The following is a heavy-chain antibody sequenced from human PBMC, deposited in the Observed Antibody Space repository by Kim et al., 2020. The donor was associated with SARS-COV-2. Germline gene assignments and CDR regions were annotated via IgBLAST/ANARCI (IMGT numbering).Heavy chain of an antibody. D-gene: IGHD3-10*01. V-gene: IGHV3-49*04. J-gene: IGHJ3*02. Sequence: GGSLRLSCTASGFTFGDYAMSWVRQAPGKGLEWVGFIRSKAYGGTTEYAASVKGRFTISRDDSKSIAYLQMNSLKTEDTAVYYCTIVWSGSLGAFDIWGQGTMVTVSS. CDR2: IRSKAYGGTT. CDR3: TIVWSGSLGAFDI. CDR1: GFTFGDYA.